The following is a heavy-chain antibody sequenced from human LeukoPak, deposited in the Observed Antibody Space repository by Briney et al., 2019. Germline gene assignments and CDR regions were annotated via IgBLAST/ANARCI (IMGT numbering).Heavy chain of an antibody. CDR1: GFTLSSYW. Sequence: GGSLRLSCAASGFTLSSYWMSWVRQAPGKGLEWVANIKQDGSEKYYVDSVKGRFTISRDNAKNSLYLQMNSLRAEDTAVYYCARGNYYDSSGYYYYWGQGTLVTVSS. CDR2: IKQDGSEK. J-gene: IGHJ4*02. V-gene: IGHV3-7*01. D-gene: IGHD3-22*01. CDR3: ARGNYYDSSGYYYY.